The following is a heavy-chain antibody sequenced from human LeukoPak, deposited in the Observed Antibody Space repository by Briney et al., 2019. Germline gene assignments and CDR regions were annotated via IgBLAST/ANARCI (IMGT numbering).Heavy chain of an antibody. J-gene: IGHJ5*02. D-gene: IGHD6-19*01. V-gene: IGHV1-18*01. CDR2: ISAYNGNT. CDR3: ARRDFGRIAVAGPFDP. Sequence: ASVKVSCKASGYTFTSYGISWVRQAPGQGLEWMGWISAYNGNTNYAQKLQGRVTMTTDTSTSTAYMELSRLRSDDTAVYYCARRDFGRIAVAGPFDPWGQGTLVTISS. CDR1: GYTFTSYG.